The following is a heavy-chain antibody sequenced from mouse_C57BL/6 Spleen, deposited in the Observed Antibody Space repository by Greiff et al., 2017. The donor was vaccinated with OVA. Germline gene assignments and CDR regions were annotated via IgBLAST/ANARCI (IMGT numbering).Heavy chain of an antibody. CDR1: GYAFSSYW. Sequence: VQLQQSGAELVKPGASVKISCKASGYAFSSYWMNWVKQRPGKGLEWIGQIYPGDGDTNYNGKFKGKATLTADKSSSTAYLQLSSLTSEDTAVYYCALITTVARIADYWGQGTSVTVSS. J-gene: IGHJ4*01. D-gene: IGHD1-1*01. CDR2: IYPGDGDT. V-gene: IGHV1-80*01. CDR3: ALITTVARIADY.